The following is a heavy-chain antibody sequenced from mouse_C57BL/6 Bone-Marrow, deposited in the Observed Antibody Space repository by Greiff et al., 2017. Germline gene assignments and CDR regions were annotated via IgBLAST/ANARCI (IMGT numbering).Heavy chain of an antibody. Sequence: VKLQESGPGLVKPSQSLFLTCSITGFPITSGYYWIWIRQSPGKPLEWMGYITHSGETFYNPSLQSPISITRETSKNQFFLQLNSVTTEDTAMYYCAGVGANWEIAYWGQGTLVTVSA. CDR3: AGVGANWEIAY. D-gene: IGHD4-1*01. J-gene: IGHJ3*01. CDR1: GFPITSGYY. V-gene: IGHV12-3*01. CDR2: ITHSGET.